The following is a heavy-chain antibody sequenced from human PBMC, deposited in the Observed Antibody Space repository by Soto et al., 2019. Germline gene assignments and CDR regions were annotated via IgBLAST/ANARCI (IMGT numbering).Heavy chain of an antibody. CDR1: GFTFSSYD. Sequence: EVQLLESGGGLVQPGGSLRLSCVGSGFTFSSYDMTWVRQAPGKGLEWVSSFSFYGRRDNTYYADSVKGRFTISIDNSRNTVYVQMDTLRVEDTAVYYCAKSLDSAKGGPNDDRGQGTLVTVSS. D-gene: IGHD3-22*01. J-gene: IGHJ4*02. CDR3: AKSLDSAKGGPNDD. CDR2: FSFYGRRDNT. V-gene: IGHV3-23*01.